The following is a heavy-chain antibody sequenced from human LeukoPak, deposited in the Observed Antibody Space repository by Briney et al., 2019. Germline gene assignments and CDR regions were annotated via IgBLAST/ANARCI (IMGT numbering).Heavy chain of an antibody. CDR2: INWNGGST. J-gene: IGHJ6*03. Sequence: GGSLRLSCAASGFTFDDYGMSWVRQAPGKGLEGGSGINWNGGSTGYADSVKGRFTISRDNAKNSLYLQMNSLRAEDTALYYCAREGAAGTFYYYYMDVWGKETTVTVSS. D-gene: IGHD6-13*01. CDR3: AREGAAGTFYYYYMDV. CDR1: GFTFDDYG. V-gene: IGHV3-20*04.